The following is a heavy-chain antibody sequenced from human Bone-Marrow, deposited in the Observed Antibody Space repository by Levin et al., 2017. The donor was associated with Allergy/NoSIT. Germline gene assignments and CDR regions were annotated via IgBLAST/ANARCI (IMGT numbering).Heavy chain of an antibody. J-gene: IGHJ6*02. CDR3: AREDAVMVRRKYSYIMDV. CDR1: GFMFSSYT. CDR2: ISSSSGYK. D-gene: IGHD5-18*01. V-gene: IGHV3-21*01. Sequence: HGESLKISCAASGFMFSSYTMYWVRQAPGKGLEWVSSISSSSGYKYYVDSVKGRFTISRDNAKNSLYLQMNSLRADDTAVYYCAREDAVMVRRKYSYIMDVWGQGTMVTVSS.